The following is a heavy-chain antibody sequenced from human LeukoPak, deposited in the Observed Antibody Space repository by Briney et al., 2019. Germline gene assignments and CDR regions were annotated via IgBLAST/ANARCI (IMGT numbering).Heavy chain of an antibody. CDR2: ISAYNGNT. V-gene: IGHV1-18*01. CDR1: GYTFTSYG. J-gene: IGHJ6*02. D-gene: IGHD4-11*01. Sequence: ASVKVSCKASGYTFTSYGISWVQQAPGQGLEWMGWISAYNGNTNYAQKLQGRVTMTTDTSTSTAYMELRSLRSDDTAVYYCARDSDYSTGGGMDVWGQGTTVTVSS. CDR3: ARDSDYSTGGGMDV.